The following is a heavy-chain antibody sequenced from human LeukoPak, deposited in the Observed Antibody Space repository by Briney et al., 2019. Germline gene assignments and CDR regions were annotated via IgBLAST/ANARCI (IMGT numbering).Heavy chain of an antibody. D-gene: IGHD1-26*01. V-gene: IGHV3-21*01. CDR3: ARDEGATIGYYYYGMDV. CDR1: GFTFSSYS. Sequence: PGGSLRLSCAASGFTFSSYSMNWVRQAPGKGLEWVSSISSSSSYIYYADSVKGRFTISRDNAKNSLYLQMNSLRAEDTAVYYCARDEGATIGYYYYGMDVWGQGTTVTVSS. J-gene: IGHJ6*02. CDR2: ISSSSSYI.